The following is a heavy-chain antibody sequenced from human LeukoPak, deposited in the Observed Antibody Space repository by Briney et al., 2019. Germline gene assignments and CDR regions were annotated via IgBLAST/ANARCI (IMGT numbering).Heavy chain of an antibody. CDR2: ISSGSSYI. D-gene: IGHD2-2*01. V-gene: IGHV3-21*01. J-gene: IGHJ5*02. CDR3: ARGVMPQLPDWFDP. CDR1: GFTFNNYA. Sequence: PGGSLRLSCAASGFTFNNYAMNWVRQAPGKGLEWVSSISSGSSYIYYADSVKGRFTISRDNAKNSLYLQMNSLRAEDTAVYYCARGVMPQLPDWFDPWGQGTLVTVSS.